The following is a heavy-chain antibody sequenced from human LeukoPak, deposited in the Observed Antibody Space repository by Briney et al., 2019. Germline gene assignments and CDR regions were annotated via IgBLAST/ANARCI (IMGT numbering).Heavy chain of an antibody. Sequence: SETLSLTCTVSGYSISSGYYWGWIRQPPGKGLEWIGSIYHSGSTYYNPSLKSRVTISVDTSKNQFSLKLSSVTAADTAVYYCARDPGYYDYVWGSYRIYYYYYYMDVWGKGTTVTVSS. V-gene: IGHV4-38-2*02. CDR1: GYSISSGYY. D-gene: IGHD3-16*02. J-gene: IGHJ6*03. CDR2: IYHSGST. CDR3: ARDPGYYDYVWGSYRIYYYYYYMDV.